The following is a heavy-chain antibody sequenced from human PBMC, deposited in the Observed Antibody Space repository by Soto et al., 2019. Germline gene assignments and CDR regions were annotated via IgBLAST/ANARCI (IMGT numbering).Heavy chain of an antibody. CDR1: GFTFSSDG. J-gene: IGHJ3*02. V-gene: IGHV3-30*18. CDR3: AKLPYGDDAFDI. D-gene: IGHD4-17*01. CDR2: ISYDGSNK. Sequence: QVQLVESVGGVVQPGRSLRLSCAASGFTFSSDGMHWVRQAPGKGLEWVAVISYDGSNKYYADSVKGRFTISRDNSKNTLYLQMNSLRAEDTAVYYCAKLPYGDDAFDIWGQGTMVTVSS.